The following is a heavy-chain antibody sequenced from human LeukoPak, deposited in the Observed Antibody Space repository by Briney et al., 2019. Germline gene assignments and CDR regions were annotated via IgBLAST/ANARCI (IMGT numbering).Heavy chain of an antibody. CDR2: IYNSGRST. J-gene: IGHJ4*02. CDR1: GDSISSATYY. CDR3: ARERFLRYDY. V-gene: IGHV4-31*03. Sequence: SQTLSLTCTVSGDSISSATYYWSWLRQHPGKGLEFIGYIYNSGRSTYYNPSLKRRPFISIDTSKNQFSLKLNSVTAADTAVYYCARERFLRYDYWGQGTLVTVSS. D-gene: IGHD2-21*01.